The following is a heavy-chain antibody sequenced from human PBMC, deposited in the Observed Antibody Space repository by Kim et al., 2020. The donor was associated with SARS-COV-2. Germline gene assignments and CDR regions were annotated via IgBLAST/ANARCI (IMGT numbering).Heavy chain of an antibody. CDR1: GFTFGDYG. CDR2: MRSKAYGGTT. D-gene: IGHD1-26*01. CDR3: TRGEWELLSYFDY. Sequence: GGSLRLSCTTSGFTFGDYGMSWFRQAPGKGLEWVGFMRSKAYGGTTEYAASVKGRFTISRDDSKSIAYLQMNSLKTEDTAVYYCTRGEWELLSYFDYWGQGTLVTVSS. J-gene: IGHJ4*02. V-gene: IGHV3-49*03.